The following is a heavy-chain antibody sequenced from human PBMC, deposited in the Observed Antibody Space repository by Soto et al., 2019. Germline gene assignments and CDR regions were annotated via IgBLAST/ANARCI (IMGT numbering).Heavy chain of an antibody. CDR1: GGSISSSSYY. V-gene: IGHV4-39*01. D-gene: IGHD6-13*01. CDR2: IYYSGST. J-gene: IGHJ4*02. CDR3: ASRAAAGTLDY. Sequence: QLQLQESGPGLVKPSETLSLTCTVSGGSISSSSYYWGWIRQPPGKGLEWIGSIYYSGSTYYNPSLKSRVTISVDTSKNQFSLNLSSVTAADTAVYDCASRAAAGTLDYWGQGTLVTFSS.